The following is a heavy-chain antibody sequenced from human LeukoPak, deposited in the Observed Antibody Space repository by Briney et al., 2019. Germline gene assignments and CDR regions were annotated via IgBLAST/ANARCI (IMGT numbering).Heavy chain of an antibody. CDR2: IKRDGSDK. J-gene: IGHJ4*02. V-gene: IGHV3-7*05. CDR1: GFAFSTYW. D-gene: IGHD2-21*01. CDR3: ARDVGGALDY. Sequence: GGSLRLSCAASGFAFSTYWMAWVRQAPGKGLEWVANIKRDGSDKNYVDSVKGRFTISRDDAKNSLYLQMNTLRAEDTAVYYCARDVGGALDYWGQGTLVTVSS.